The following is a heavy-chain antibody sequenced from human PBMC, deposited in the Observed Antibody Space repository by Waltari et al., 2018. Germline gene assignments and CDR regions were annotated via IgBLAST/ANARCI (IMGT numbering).Heavy chain of an antibody. Sequence: EVQLSESGGGLVQPGGSLRPSCAASGFNLSSYALSWFRQAPGKGLEWVSTISGSAGSTYYADSVKGRFTISRDISKNTLFLQMNSLRAEDTALYSCAKDQYTSSRRGFDSWGQGTLVTVSS. CDR3: AKDQYTSSRRGFDS. CDR2: ISGSAGST. D-gene: IGHD3-10*01. CDR1: GFNLSSYA. J-gene: IGHJ4*02. V-gene: IGHV3-23*01.